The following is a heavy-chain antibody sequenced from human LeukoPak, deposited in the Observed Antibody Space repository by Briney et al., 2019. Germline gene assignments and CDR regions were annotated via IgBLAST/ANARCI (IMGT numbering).Heavy chain of an antibody. CDR3: ARDRRVGYYGSGTSNWFDP. Sequence: ASVKVSCKASGYTFTGYYMHWVRQAPGQGLEWMGWINPDTGGTNYAQKFQGRVTMTGDTSISTAYMELSRLRSEGTAVYYCARDRRVGYYGSGTSNWFDPWGQGTLVTVSS. CDR1: GYTFTGYY. CDR2: INPDTGGT. D-gene: IGHD3-10*01. J-gene: IGHJ5*02. V-gene: IGHV1-2*02.